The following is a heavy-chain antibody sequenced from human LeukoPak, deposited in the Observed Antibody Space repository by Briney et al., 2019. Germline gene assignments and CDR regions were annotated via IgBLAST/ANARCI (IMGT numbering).Heavy chain of an antibody. J-gene: IGHJ4*02. CDR3: AKDSPSGYSYGYRKPDY. V-gene: IGHV3-30*18. Sequence: GGSLRLSCAASGFTFNNYGMHWVRQAPGKGLEWVAVISYDGSNKYYADSVKGRFTISRDNSKNTLYLQMNSLRAEDTAVYYCAKDSPSGYSYGYRKPDYWGQGTLVTVSS. CDR1: GFTFNNYG. D-gene: IGHD5-18*01. CDR2: ISYDGSNK.